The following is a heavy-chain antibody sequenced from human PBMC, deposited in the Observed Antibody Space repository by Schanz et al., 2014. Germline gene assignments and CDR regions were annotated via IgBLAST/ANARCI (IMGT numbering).Heavy chain of an antibody. J-gene: IGHJ4*02. CDR2: IWYDGSNK. Sequence: VQLVESGGDFVQPGGSLRLSCEVSGFTFSDYSMTWVRQPPGKGLEWMAFIWYDGSNKIYADSVKGRFTISRDNSNNTLLLQMSSLRVEDTAIYYCAKDSGWFASGHVYFDYWGRGTRVSVSS. D-gene: IGHD2-15*01. CDR3: AKDSGWFASGHVYFDY. CDR1: GFTFSDYS. V-gene: IGHV3-30*02.